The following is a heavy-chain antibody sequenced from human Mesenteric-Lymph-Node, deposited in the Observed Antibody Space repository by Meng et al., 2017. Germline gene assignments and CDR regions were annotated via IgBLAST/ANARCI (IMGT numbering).Heavy chain of an antibody. V-gene: IGHV4-39*01. J-gene: IGHJ1*01. D-gene: IGHD1-26*01. CDR3: ARHRGNYYQSFLH. Sequence: QLHLEEAGPGRVKSSDTLSLTCTVSGDSISSNSYYWGWIRQPPGKGLEWIASIDYSGITFQNPSLKSRLTTSVDTSKNQFSLQLRFVTAADTAVYYCARHRGNYYQSFLHWGQGTLVTVSS. CDR1: GDSISSNSYY. CDR2: IDYSGIT.